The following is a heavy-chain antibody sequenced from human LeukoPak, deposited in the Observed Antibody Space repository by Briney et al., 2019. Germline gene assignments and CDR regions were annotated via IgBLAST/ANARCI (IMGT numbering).Heavy chain of an antibody. V-gene: IGHV3-74*01. CDR1: GFTLSNYW. CDR3: VGAAADTTPRP. CDR2: VSNDGSST. Sequence: PGGSLRLSCAASGFTLSNYWMHWVRQGPGKGLVWVSRVSNDGSSTAYADSVRGRFTISRDNAKNTLYLQMNSLRAEDTAVYYCVGAAADTTPRPWGQGTLVTVSP. D-gene: IGHD6-13*01. J-gene: IGHJ4*02.